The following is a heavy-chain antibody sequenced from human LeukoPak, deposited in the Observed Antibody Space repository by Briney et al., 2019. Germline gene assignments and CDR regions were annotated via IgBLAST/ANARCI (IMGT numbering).Heavy chain of an antibody. CDR3: ARLVNDPAAICYYYMDV. D-gene: IGHD2-2*02. Sequence: PGGSLRLSCAASGFTFSSYSMNWVRQAPGKGLEWVSSISASTIYIHYADSVKGRFTISRDNAKNSLYLQMNSLRAEDTAVYYCARLVNDPAAICYYYMDVWGKGTTVTVSS. CDR1: GFTFSSYS. J-gene: IGHJ6*03. CDR2: ISASTIYI. V-gene: IGHV3-21*01.